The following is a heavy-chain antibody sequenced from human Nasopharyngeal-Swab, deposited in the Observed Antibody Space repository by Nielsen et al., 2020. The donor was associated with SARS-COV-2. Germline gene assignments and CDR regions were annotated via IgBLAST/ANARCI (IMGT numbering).Heavy chain of an antibody. V-gene: IGHV3-30-3*01. J-gene: IGHJ4*02. CDR2: ISYDGSNK. CDR1: GFTFSSYA. D-gene: IGHD6-13*01. Sequence: GGSLRLSCAASGFTFSSYAMHWVRQAPGKGLEWVAVISYDGSNKYYADSVKGRFTISRDNSKNTLYLQMNSLRAEDAAVYYCARVDSSSWYGVDYWAREPWSPSPQ. CDR3: ARVDSSSWYGVDY.